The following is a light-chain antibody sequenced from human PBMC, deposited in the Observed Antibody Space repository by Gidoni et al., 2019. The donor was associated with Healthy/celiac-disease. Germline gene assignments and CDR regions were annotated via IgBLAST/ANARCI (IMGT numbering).Light chain of an antibody. V-gene: IGKV3-11*01. J-gene: IGKJ2*01. CDR3: QQRSNWPPRYT. CDR1: QSVSSY. Sequence: EIVLTQSPATLSLSPGERATLSCRASQSVSSYLAWYQQKPGQAPRLLIYDASNWATGIPARFSGSGSGTDSTLTISSLEPEDFAVYYCQQRSNWPPRYTFGQGTKLEIK. CDR2: DAS.